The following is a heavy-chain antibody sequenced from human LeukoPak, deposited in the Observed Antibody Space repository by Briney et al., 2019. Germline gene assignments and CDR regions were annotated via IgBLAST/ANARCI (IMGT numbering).Heavy chain of an antibody. J-gene: IGHJ4*02. V-gene: IGHV3-30*04. D-gene: IGHD5-12*01. Sequence: GGSLRLSCAASGFTFSTYAMHWVRQAPGKGLEWVAVISYDGGNKYYADSVKGRFTISRDNSKNTLYLQMNSLRGGDTAVYYCGRVPDSGYDPDYFDYWGRGTLVTVSS. CDR1: GFTFSTYA. CDR3: GRVPDSGYDPDYFDY. CDR2: ISYDGGNK.